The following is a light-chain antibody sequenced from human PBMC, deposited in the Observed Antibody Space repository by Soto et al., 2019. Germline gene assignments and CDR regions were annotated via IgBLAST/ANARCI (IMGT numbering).Light chain of an antibody. CDR3: ISFAGSNNVPYV. CDR2: EIN. J-gene: IGLJ1*01. V-gene: IGLV2-8*01. CDR1: SSDVGAYDY. Sequence: QSALAQPPSASGSPGQSVTISCTGTSSDVGAYDYVSWYQQHPGKAPKLMIYEINKRPSGVPDRFSGSKSGNTASLTVSGLRAEDEADYYCISFAGSNNVPYVFGTGTKVTGL.